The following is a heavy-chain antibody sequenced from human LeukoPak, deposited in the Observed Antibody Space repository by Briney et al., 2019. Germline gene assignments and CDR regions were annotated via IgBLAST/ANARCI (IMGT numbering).Heavy chain of an antibody. CDR3: ARASCSSASCYPTYYYYMDV. J-gene: IGHJ6*03. CDR2: VSSSSTI. Sequence: GGSLRLSCAASGFTFSTYPMNWVRQAPGKGLEWVSYVSSSSTIYYADSVKGRYAISRDNAKNSLYLQMNSLRAEDTAVYYCARASCSSASCYPTYYYYMDVWGKGTTVTVSS. D-gene: IGHD2-2*01. CDR1: GFTFSTYP. V-gene: IGHV3-48*01.